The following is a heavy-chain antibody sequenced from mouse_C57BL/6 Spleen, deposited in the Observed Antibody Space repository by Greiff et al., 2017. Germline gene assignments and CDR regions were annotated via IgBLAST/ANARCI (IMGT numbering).Heavy chain of an antibody. V-gene: IGHV1-59*01. CDR3: ARGGSRGPY. D-gene: IGHD1-1*02. CDR1: GYTFTSYW. J-gene: IGHJ2*01. CDR2: IDPSDSYP. Sequence: QVQLQQPGAELVRPGTSVKLSCKASGYTFTSYWMHWVKQRPGQGLEWIGVIDPSDSYPNYNQKFKGKATVTVDTSSSTAYMQLSSLTSEDSAVYACARGGSRGPYWGQGTTLTVSS.